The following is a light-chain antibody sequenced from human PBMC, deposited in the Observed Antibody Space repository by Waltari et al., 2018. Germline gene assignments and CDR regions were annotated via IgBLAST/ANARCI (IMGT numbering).Light chain of an antibody. CDR2: RNK. Sequence: QAGLTQPPSVSTDLRQTATLTCTGNSNNVGNQGAAWLQHHQGHPPKLLSYRNKNRPSGISERFSAYRSGNTAFLTITGLQPEDEADYYCSAWDSSLSGYVFGTGTRLTVL. CDR3: SAWDSSLSGYV. J-gene: IGLJ1*01. CDR1: SNNVGNQG. V-gene: IGLV10-54*04.